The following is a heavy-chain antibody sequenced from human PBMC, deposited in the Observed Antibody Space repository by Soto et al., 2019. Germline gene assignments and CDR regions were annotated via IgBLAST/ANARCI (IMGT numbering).Heavy chain of an antibody. CDR3: ARPSPGGSFDY. V-gene: IGHV3-64*02. CDR1: GFTFSSYA. Sequence: EVQLVESGEGLVQPGGSLRLSCAASGFTFSSYAMHWVRQAPGKGLEYVSAISSNGGSTYYADSVKGRFTISRDNSKNTLYLQMGSLRAEDRAVYYCARPSPGGSFDYWGQGTLVTVSS. J-gene: IGHJ4*02. D-gene: IGHD1-26*01. CDR2: ISSNGGST.